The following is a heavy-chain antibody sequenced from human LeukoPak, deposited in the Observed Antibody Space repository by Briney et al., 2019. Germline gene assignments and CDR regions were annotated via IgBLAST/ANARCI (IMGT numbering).Heavy chain of an antibody. CDR3: ARGKTNYFDY. D-gene: IGHD1-7*01. J-gene: IGHJ4*02. V-gene: IGHV4-34*01. CDR2: INHSGST. Sequence: KPSETLSLTCAVYGGSFSGYYWSWIRQPPGKGLEWIGEINHSGSTNYNPSLKSRITISVDTPKNHCPLTPSSVTAADTAVYYCARGKTNYFDYWGQGTLVTVSS. CDR1: GGSFSGYY.